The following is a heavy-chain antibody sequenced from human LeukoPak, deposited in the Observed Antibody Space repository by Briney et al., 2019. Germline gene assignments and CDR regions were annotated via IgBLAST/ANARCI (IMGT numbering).Heavy chain of an antibody. V-gene: IGHV3-21*01. CDR2: ISSSSSYI. D-gene: IGHD6-19*01. CDR1: GFTFSSYS. J-gene: IGHJ3*02. Sequence: GGSLRLSCAASGFTFSSYSMNWVRQAPGKGLEWVSSISSSSSYIYYADSVKGRFTISRDNAKNSLYLQMNSLRAEDTAVYYCARGTYSSGWYGAFDIWGQGTMVTVSS. CDR3: ARGTYSSGWYGAFDI.